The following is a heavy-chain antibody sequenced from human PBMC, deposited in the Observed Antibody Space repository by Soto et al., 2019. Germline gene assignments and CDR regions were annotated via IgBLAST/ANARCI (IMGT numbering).Heavy chain of an antibody. CDR3: AKGAYGSGSYDC. Sequence: EVQLLESGGGLVQPGGSLRLSCAASGFTFSNYAMTWVRQSPGKGLEWVSHISSSGGTASYADSVKGRFTISRDNAKNTLDLHMTRLRAADTAVYYCAKGAYGSGSYDCWGQGTLVTVSS. J-gene: IGHJ4*02. D-gene: IGHD3-10*01. CDR1: GFTFSNYA. V-gene: IGHV3-23*01. CDR2: ISSSGGTA.